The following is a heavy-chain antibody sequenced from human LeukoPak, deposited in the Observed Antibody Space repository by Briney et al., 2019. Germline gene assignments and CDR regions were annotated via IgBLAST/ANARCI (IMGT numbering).Heavy chain of an antibody. CDR1: GFTFSSYA. CDR3: ARERGPDYGFWSGPLH. D-gene: IGHD3-3*01. CDR2: ISYDGSNK. Sequence: GGSLRLSCAASGFTFSSYAMHWVRQAPGKGLEWVAVISYDGSNKYYADSVKGRFTISRDNSKNTLYLQMNSLRAEDTAVYYCARERGPDYGFWSGPLHWGQGTLVTVSS. V-gene: IGHV3-30-3*01. J-gene: IGHJ4*02.